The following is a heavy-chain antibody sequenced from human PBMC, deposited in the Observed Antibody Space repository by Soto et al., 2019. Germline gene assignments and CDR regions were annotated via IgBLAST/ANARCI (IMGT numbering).Heavy chain of an antibody. V-gene: IGHV4-31*03. Sequence: PSDTLSLTCTVSGGYISSCGYYWGRIRQHPWKGLGWSGYIYYSGSTYYNPSLMGRVIISVDTSKNHFSLKLSSMTAADTGVYYCARDRFFWSGYSQEDIDYNYYSMDVWGQGXTVTV. CDR1: GGYISSCGYY. D-gene: IGHD3-3*01. CDR3: ARDRFFWSGYSQEDIDYNYYSMDV. J-gene: IGHJ6*02. CDR2: IYYSGST.